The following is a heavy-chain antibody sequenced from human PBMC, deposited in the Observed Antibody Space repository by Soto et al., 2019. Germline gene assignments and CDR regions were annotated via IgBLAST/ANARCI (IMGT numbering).Heavy chain of an antibody. Sequence: GGSLRLSCAASGFTFSSYAMHWVRQAPGKGLEWVAVISYDGSNKYYADSVKGRFTISRDNSKNTLYLQMNSLRAEDTAVYYCAREAPPYIAAAGISWFDPWGQGTLVTVSS. V-gene: IGHV3-30-3*01. CDR2: ISYDGSNK. CDR1: GFTFSSYA. J-gene: IGHJ5*02. CDR3: AREAPPYIAAAGISWFDP. D-gene: IGHD6-13*01.